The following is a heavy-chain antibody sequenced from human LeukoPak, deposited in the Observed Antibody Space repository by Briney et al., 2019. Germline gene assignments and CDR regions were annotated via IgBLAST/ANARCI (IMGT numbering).Heavy chain of an antibody. CDR1: GYTFTGYY. Sequence: ASVKVSCKASGYTFTGYYMHWMRQAPGQGLEWMGWINPNSGGTNYAQKFQGRVTMTRDTSISTAYMELSRLRSDDTAVYYCARSQDYGDNDALDIWGQGTMVTVSS. D-gene: IGHD4-17*01. CDR2: INPNSGGT. CDR3: ARSQDYGDNDALDI. J-gene: IGHJ3*02. V-gene: IGHV1-2*02.